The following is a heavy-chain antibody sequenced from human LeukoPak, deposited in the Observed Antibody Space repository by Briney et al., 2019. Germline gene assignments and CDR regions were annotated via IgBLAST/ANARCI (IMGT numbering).Heavy chain of an antibody. V-gene: IGHV3-74*01. CDR2: IHSDGSTT. J-gene: IGHJ4*02. CDR1: GFTFSSYW. Sequence: PGGSLRLSCTASGFTFSSYWMHWVRQAPGKGLVWVSRIHSDGSTTSYADSVKGRFTISRDNAKNTLYLQMNSLRAEDTAVYYCARRAGSAESHSIDYWGQGTLVTVCS. D-gene: IGHD3-10*01. CDR3: ARRAGSAESHSIDY.